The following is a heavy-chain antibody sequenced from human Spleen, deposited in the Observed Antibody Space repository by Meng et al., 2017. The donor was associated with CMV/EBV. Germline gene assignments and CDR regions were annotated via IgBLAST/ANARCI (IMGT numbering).Heavy chain of an antibody. Sequence: QLQQWGAGLLKPSETLPLTCAVYGGSFSGYYWSWIRQPPGKGLEWIGYIYYSGSTYYNPSLKSQVTISVDTSKNQFSLKLSSVTAADTAVYYCARDYRGIAEDYGDYIGQGTLVTVSS. CDR3: ARDYRGIAEDYGDY. J-gene: IGHJ4*02. V-gene: IGHV4-34*01. CDR2: IYYSGST. D-gene: IGHD1-26*01. CDR1: GGSFSGYY.